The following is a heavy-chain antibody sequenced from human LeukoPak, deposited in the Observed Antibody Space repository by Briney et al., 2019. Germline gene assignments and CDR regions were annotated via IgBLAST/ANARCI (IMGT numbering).Heavy chain of an antibody. Sequence: EASVKVSCKASGYTFTGYYMHWVRQAPGQGLEWMGWISAYNGNTNYAQKLQGRVTMTTDTSTSTAYMELRSLRSDDTAVYYCARDSISGYYYEPLDYWGQGTLVTVSS. CDR1: GYTFTGYY. V-gene: IGHV1-18*04. D-gene: IGHD3-22*01. J-gene: IGHJ4*02. CDR2: ISAYNGNT. CDR3: ARDSISGYYYEPLDY.